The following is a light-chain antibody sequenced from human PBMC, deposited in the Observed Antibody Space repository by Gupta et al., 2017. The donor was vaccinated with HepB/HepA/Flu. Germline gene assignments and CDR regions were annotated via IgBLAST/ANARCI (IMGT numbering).Light chain of an antibody. CDR1: QCVLHSSNNKTY. J-gene: IGKJ1*01. Sequence: DSVMTESAASLAAPLGERATINCKSSQCVLHSSNNKTYLAWYEQKPGQPPKLLIYWASTRECGVSDRYNGSGGGTDFTLTISSRQVEDVAVYYCQQMNNAHRTPAFGQGTKLEIK. CDR2: WAS. CDR3: QQMNNAHRTPA. V-gene: IGKV4-1*01.